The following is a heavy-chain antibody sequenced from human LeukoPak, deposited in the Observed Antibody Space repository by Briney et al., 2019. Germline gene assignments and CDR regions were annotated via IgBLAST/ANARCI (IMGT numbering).Heavy chain of an antibody. D-gene: IGHD6-6*01. CDR3: ARDTRIPEYSKTGAFDI. V-gene: IGHV3-21*01. CDR1: GFTFSSYS. CDR2: ISSSSSYI. Sequence: KPGGSLRLSCAASGFTFSSYSMNWVRQAPGKGLEWVSSISSSSSYIYYADSVKGRFTISRDNAKNSLYLQMNSLRAEDTAVYYCARDTRIPEYSKTGAFDIWGQGTMVTVSS. J-gene: IGHJ3*02.